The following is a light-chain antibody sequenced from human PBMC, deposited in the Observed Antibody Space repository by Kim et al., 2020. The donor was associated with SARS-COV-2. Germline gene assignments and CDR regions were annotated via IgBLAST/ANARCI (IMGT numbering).Light chain of an antibody. CDR1: KSNIGSNT. CDR2: SNN. CDR3: VAWDDSLYGWV. J-gene: IGLJ3*02. Sequence: GPRVTISCSGRKSNIGSNTVNWYQQVPGTAPKLLISSNNQRPSGVPDRFSGSKSGTSASLAISGLQSEDEADYYCVAWDDSLYGWVFGGGTKLTVL. V-gene: IGLV1-44*01.